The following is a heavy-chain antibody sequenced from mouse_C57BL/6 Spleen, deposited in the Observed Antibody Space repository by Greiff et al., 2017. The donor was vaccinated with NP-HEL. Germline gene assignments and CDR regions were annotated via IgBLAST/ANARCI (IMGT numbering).Heavy chain of an antibody. CDR2: IDPADGDT. CDR1: GYAFSSSW. V-gene: IGHV1-82*01. D-gene: IGHD3-2*02. CDR3: ARMGAAQTLYAMDY. Sequence: QVQLKQSGPELVKPGASVKMSCKASGYAFSSSWMNWVKQRPGQGLEWIGRIDPADGDTNYNGKFKGKATLTADKSSSTAYMQLSSLTSEDSAVYYSARMGAAQTLYAMDYWGQGTSVTVSS. J-gene: IGHJ4*01.